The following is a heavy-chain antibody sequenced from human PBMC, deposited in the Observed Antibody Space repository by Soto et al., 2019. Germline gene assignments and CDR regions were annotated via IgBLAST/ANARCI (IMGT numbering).Heavy chain of an antibody. V-gene: IGHV1-18*01. CDR2: ISAYNGNT. CDR1: GYTFSSYH. Sequence: QIQLVQSGAEVKKPGASVKVSCKASGYTFSSYHITWLRQAPGQGLEWMGWISAYNGNTNYAQNLQGRVTTNTDPSTSTAYMELRSLRSDDTAVYYCARDLPPVDYWGQGTLVTVSS. J-gene: IGHJ4*02. CDR3: ARDLPPVDY.